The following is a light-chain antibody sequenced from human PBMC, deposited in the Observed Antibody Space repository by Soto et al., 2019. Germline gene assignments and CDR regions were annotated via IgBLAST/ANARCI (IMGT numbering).Light chain of an antibody. CDR3: QQLSNWLWT. CDR2: DAS. CDR1: QSVRSY. Sequence: EIVLTQSPATLSLSPGERATLSCRASQSVRSYLAWYQHKPGQAPRLLIYDASNRATGIPARFSGSGSGIDFTLTISSLEPEDSAVYYCQQLSNWLWTFGQGTKVEIK. V-gene: IGKV3-11*01. J-gene: IGKJ1*01.